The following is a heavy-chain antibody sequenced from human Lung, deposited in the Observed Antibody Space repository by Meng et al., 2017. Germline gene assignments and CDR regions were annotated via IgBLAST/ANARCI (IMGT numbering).Heavy chain of an antibody. CDR2: IFHSGST. Sequence: QGQLQESGPGLVKPSGTLYLTRAVSGGSITSSTWWSWVRQTPGKGLEWFGEIFHSGSTNYNPPLESRVTISVDKSKNQFSLKVYSVTAADTATYYCARFDISSSGRGDYWGQGILVTVSS. J-gene: IGHJ4*02. D-gene: IGHD1-26*01. CDR1: GGSITSSTW. V-gene: IGHV4-4*02. CDR3: ARFDISSSGRGDY.